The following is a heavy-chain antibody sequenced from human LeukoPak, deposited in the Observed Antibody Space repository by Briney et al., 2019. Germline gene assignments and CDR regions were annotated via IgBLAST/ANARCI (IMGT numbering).Heavy chain of an antibody. CDR3: ASNSPNYYDSSGYLGAGAFDI. V-gene: IGHV3-53*01. CDR1: GFTFSDAG. D-gene: IGHD3-22*01. Sequence: GGSLRLSCAAYGFTFSDAGMSWVRQAPGKGLEWVSVIYSGGSTYYADSVKGRFTISRDNSKNTLYLQMNSLRAEDTAVYYCASNSPNYYDSSGYLGAGAFDIWGQGTMVTVSS. CDR2: IYSGGST. J-gene: IGHJ3*02.